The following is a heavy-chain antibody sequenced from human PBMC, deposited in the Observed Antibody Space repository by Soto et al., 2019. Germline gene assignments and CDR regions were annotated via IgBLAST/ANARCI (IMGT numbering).Heavy chain of an antibody. V-gene: IGHV1-69*01. Sequence: SVKVSCKASGGTFSSYAISWVRQAPGQGLEWMGGIIPIFGTANYAQKFQGRVTTTADESTSTAYMELSSLRSEDTAVYYCARGHGVKWELLPRAFDIWGQGTMVTVSS. CDR2: IIPIFGTA. CDR1: GGTFSSYA. J-gene: IGHJ3*02. CDR3: ARGHGVKWELLPRAFDI. D-gene: IGHD1-26*01.